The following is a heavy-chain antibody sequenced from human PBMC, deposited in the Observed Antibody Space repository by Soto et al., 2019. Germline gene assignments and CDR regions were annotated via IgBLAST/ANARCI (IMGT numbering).Heavy chain of an antibody. D-gene: IGHD3-10*02. V-gene: IGHV3-48*03. J-gene: IGHJ4*02. CDR2: SSNSGTFT. Sequence: EVHLLESGGGLVQPGGSLRLSCAASGFTFSSYPMCWVRQAPGKGLEWVSYSSNSGTFTKYADSVKGRFSISRDNAKNSLYLEINSLRGEDTAIYYCARSGDNYNVLDYWGQGTPVTGSS. CDR3: ARSGDNYNVLDY. CDR1: GFTFSSYP.